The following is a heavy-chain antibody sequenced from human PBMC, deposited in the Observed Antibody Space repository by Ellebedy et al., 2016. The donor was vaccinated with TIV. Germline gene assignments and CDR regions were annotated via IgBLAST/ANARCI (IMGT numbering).Heavy chain of an antibody. CDR1: GYTFTGYY. CDR2: INAGNGNT. V-gene: IGHV1-3*01. D-gene: IGHD5-12*01. CDR3: ARGTPMVANYYYYYGMDV. Sequence: ASVKVSXKASGYTFTGYYMHWVRQAPGQGLEWMGWINAGNGNTKYSQKFQGRVTITRDTSASTAYMELSSLRSEDTAVYYCARGTPMVANYYYYYGMDVWGQGTTVTVSS. J-gene: IGHJ6*02.